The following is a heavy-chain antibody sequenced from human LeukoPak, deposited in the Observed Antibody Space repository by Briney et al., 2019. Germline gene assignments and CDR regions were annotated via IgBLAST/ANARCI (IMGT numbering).Heavy chain of an antibody. CDR3: ARGTKEQSTLRYFDWLWAGSGAFDI. D-gene: IGHD3-9*01. CDR2: INPNSGGT. J-gene: IGHJ3*02. Sequence: ASVKVSCKASGYTFTGYYMHWVRQAPGQGLEWMGWINPNSGGTNYAQKFQGRVTMTRDTSISTAYMELSRLRSDDTAVYYCARGTKEQSTLRYFDWLWAGSGAFDIWGQGTMVTASS. V-gene: IGHV1-2*02. CDR1: GYTFTGYY.